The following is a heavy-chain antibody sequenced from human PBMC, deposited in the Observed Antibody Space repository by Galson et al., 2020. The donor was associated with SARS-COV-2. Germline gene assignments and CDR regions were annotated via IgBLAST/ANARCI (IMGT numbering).Heavy chain of an antibody. V-gene: IGHV3-30*04. CDR1: GFTFSSYA. D-gene: IGHD5-12*01. Sequence: GGSLRLSCAASGFTFSSYAMHWVRQAPGKGLEWVAVISYDGSNKYYADSVKGQFTISRDNSKNTLYLQMNSLRAEDTAVYYCASEMATTSFDYWGQGTLVTVSS. CDR3: ASEMATTSFDY. J-gene: IGHJ4*02. CDR2: ISYDGSNK.